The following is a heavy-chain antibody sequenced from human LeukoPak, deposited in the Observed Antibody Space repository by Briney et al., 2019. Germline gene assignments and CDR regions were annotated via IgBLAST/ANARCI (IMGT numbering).Heavy chain of an antibody. CDR3: ARVPVAGFDY. Sequence: GGSLRLSCAASGFTFNTYTMNWVRQAPGKGLEWVSYISGSSGIIDYADSVRGRFTISRDNAKNTLYMEVSSLRSEDTAVYYCARVPVAGFDYWGQGTLVTVSS. V-gene: IGHV3-48*01. J-gene: IGHJ4*02. D-gene: IGHD6-19*01. CDR2: ISGSSGII. CDR1: GFTFNTYT.